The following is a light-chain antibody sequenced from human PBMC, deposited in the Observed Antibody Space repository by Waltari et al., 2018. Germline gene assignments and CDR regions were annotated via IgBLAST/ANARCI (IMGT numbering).Light chain of an antibody. Sequence: EIVLTQSTATLSLSPGERATLSCRASQSVSSYLAWYQQKPGQAPKLLIYDASNRATGIPARVSCSGSGTDFTLTISSLEPEDFAVYYCQQRINWPRITFGPGTKVDIK. CDR3: QQRINWPRIT. J-gene: IGKJ3*01. V-gene: IGKV3-11*01. CDR1: QSVSSY. CDR2: DAS.